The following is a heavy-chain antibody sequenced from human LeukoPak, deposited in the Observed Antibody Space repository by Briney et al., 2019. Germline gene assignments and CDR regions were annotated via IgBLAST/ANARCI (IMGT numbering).Heavy chain of an antibody. CDR3: ARVHRPLYIAAAGTKRSYAFDI. CDR1: GFTFSSYA. CDR2: ISSSSYI. Sequence: PGGSLRLSCAASGFTFSSYAMSWVRQAPGKGLEWVSSISSSSYIYYADSVKGRFTISRDNAKNSLYLQMNSLRAEDTAVYYCARVHRPLYIAAAGTKRSYAFDIWGQGTMVTVSS. V-gene: IGHV3-21*01. J-gene: IGHJ3*02. D-gene: IGHD6-13*01.